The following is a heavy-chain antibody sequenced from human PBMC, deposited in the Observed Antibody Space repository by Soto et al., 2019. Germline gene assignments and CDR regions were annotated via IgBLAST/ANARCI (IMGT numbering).Heavy chain of an antibody. D-gene: IGHD1-7*01. V-gene: IGHV3-9*01. CDR2: VSWNSGSI. J-gene: IGHJ3*02. CDR3: AKDKNNWNFDAFDI. Sequence: LRLSCAASGFTFDDYAMHWVRQAPGKGLEWVSGVSWNSGSIGYADSVKGRFTISRDNAKNSLYLQMNSLRAEDTALYYCAKDKNNWNFDAFDIWGQGTMVTVSS. CDR1: GFTFDDYA.